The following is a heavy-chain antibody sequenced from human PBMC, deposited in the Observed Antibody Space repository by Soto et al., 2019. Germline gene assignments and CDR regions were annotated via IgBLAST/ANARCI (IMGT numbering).Heavy chain of an antibody. D-gene: IGHD3-10*01. CDR2: ISSSSSTI. CDR1: GFTFSSYS. J-gene: IGHJ6*03. Sequence: GGSLRLSCAASGFTFSSYSMNWVRQAPGKGLEWVSYISSSSSTIYYADSVKGRFTISRDNAKNSLYLQMNSLRAEDTAVYYCATIRGSGSYFQPYYYYYYMDVWGKGTTVTVSS. CDR3: ATIRGSGSYFQPYYYYYYMDV. V-gene: IGHV3-48*01.